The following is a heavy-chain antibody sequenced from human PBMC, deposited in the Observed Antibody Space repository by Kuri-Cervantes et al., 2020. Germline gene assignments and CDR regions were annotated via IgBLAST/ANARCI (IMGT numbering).Heavy chain of an antibody. D-gene: IGHD2-2*01. CDR3: ARATYYQLLTNETFDY. V-gene: IGHV4-34*01. CDR1: GGSFSGYY. Sequence: SETLSLTCAVYGGSFSGYYWSWIRQPPGKGLEWIGEINHSGSTNYNPSLKSRVTISVDTSKNQFSLKLSSVTAADTAVYYCARATYYQLLTNETFDYWGQGTLVTDSS. J-gene: IGHJ4*02. CDR2: INHSGST.